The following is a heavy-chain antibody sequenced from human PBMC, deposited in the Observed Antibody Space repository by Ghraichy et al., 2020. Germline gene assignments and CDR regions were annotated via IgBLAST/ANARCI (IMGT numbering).Heavy chain of an antibody. D-gene: IGHD1-26*01. Sequence: LSLTCAASGITFSSYALCWVRQAPGKGLEWLALISEDGSNKYYAASVKGRFTISRDNSKNTLYLQMDSLRGDDTAVYYCARPKQWELLFPMAYWGQGTLVTVSS. CDR2: ISEDGSNK. V-gene: IGHV3-30-3*01. CDR3: ARPKQWELLFPMAY. J-gene: IGHJ4*02. CDR1: GITFSSYA.